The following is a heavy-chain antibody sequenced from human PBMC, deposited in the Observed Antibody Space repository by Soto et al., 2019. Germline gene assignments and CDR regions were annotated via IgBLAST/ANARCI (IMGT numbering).Heavy chain of an antibody. CDR1: GFSLSTSGVG. CDR2: IYWDDDK. D-gene: IGHD6-13*01. Sequence: QITLKESGPPLVKPTQTLTLTCTFSGFSLSTSGVGVGWIRQPPGKALEWLALIYWDDDKRYSPSLKSRLTITKDTSKNQVVLTMTNMDPVDTATYYCAHTYSSSWYDRAGYFQHWGQGTLVTVSS. J-gene: IGHJ1*01. V-gene: IGHV2-5*02. CDR3: AHTYSSSWYDRAGYFQH.